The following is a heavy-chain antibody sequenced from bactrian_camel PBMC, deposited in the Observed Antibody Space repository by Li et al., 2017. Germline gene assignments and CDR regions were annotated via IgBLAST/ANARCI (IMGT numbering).Heavy chain of an antibody. D-gene: IGHD3*01. V-gene: IGHV3S53*01. J-gene: IGHJ6*01. CDR2: IRRDGDE. CDR3: AADCDPKAMLGMQDTGVMYYQDFGY. CDR1: GYISSRHC. Sequence: HVQLVESGGGSVQAGGSLRLSCTHSGYISSRHCMGWFRQAPGKAREGIAGIRRDGDEYYAGSVKGRFTISQDNAKNIIYLQMSSLTPDDTAMYYCAADCDPKAMLGMQDTGVMYYQDFGYWGQGTQVTVS.